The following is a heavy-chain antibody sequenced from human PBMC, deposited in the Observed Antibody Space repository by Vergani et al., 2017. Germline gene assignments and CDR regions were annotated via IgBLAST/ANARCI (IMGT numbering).Heavy chain of an antibody. CDR3: AKDPLYDILTGYQEYYFDY. Sequence: EEQLVESGGNLVQPGGSLRLSCAGSGFPFHIYRMSWVRQAPGKGLEWVANIKQDGSETYYADSVKGRLTISRDNAKNTLYLQMNSLRAEDTAVYYCAKDPLYDILTGYQEYYFDYWGQGTLVTVSS. CDR1: GFPFHIYR. V-gene: IGHV3-7*03. CDR2: IKQDGSET. D-gene: IGHD3-9*01. J-gene: IGHJ4*02.